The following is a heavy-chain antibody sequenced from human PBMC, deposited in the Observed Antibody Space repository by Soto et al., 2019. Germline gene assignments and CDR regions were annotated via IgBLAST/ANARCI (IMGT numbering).Heavy chain of an antibody. Sequence: GGSLRLSCTASGLTFGDYAMSWFRQAPGKGLEWVGFIRSKAYGGTTEYAASVKGRFTISRDDPKSIAYLQMNSLKTEDTAVYYCTGERGYCSSTSCYLNYYYYYGMDLWRHWTTVTVSS. CDR3: TGERGYCSSTSCYLNYYYYYGMDL. D-gene: IGHD2-2*01. J-gene: IGHJ6*02. CDR1: GLTFGDYA. CDR2: IRSKAYGGTT. V-gene: IGHV3-49*03.